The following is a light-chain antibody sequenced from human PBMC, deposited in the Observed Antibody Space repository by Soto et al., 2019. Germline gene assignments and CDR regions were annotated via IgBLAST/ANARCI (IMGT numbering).Light chain of an antibody. CDR3: QQYNSYFT. J-gene: IGKJ2*01. CDR2: EAS. CDR1: QSISSW. V-gene: IGKV1-5*03. Sequence: DIEMTQSPSTLSSSVGDRVTITCRASQSISSWLAWYQQKPGKAPKLLIYEASSVASGVPSRFSGSGSGTVFTPIISRLPPDVFVYYCCQQYNSYFTFGQGTKLEIK.